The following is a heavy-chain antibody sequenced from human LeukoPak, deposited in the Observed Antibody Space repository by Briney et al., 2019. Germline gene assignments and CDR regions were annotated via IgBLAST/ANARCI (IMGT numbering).Heavy chain of an antibody. Sequence: SETLSLTCTVSGGSISSYYWSWIRQSPGRGLEWIGYIYLSGSTKYNPSLKSRVTISVDTSKNQFSLKLSSVTAADTAVYYCARFHPHVNPFDYWGPGTLVTVSS. CDR3: ARFHPHVNPFDY. J-gene: IGHJ4*02. V-gene: IGHV4-59*01. CDR1: GGSISSYY. CDR2: IYLSGST.